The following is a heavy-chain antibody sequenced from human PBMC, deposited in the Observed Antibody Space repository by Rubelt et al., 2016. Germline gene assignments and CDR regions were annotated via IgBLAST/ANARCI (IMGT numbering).Heavy chain of an antibody. D-gene: IGHD3-16*02. V-gene: IGHV4-61*01. J-gene: IGHJ4*02. CDR3: ARGGYVWGSYRPSDY. Sequence: QVQLQESGPGLVKPSETLSLTCTVSGGSVSSGSYYWSWIRQPPGKGLEWIGEINHSGSTNYNPSPTSRFTISVDTSKNQFSLMLSSGTAADTAVYYCARGGYVWGSYRPSDYWGQGTLVTVSS. CDR2: INHSGST. CDR1: GGSVSSGSYY.